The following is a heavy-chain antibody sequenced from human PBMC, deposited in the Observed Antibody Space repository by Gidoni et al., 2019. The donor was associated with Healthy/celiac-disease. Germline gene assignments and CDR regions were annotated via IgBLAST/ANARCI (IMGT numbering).Heavy chain of an antibody. CDR2: ISYDGSNK. D-gene: IGHD2-21*01. CDR3: ARVFQTQVVIATHFDY. J-gene: IGHJ4*02. CDR1: GCTFSSYA. Sequence: QVQLVVSGGGVVQPGRSLRLVCAAAGCTFSSYAMHWVRQAPNKGLEWVAVISYDGSNKYYADSVKGRFTISRDNSKKPLYLQMNSLRAEDTAVYYCARVFQTQVVIATHFDYWGQGTLVTVSS. V-gene: IGHV3-30*01.